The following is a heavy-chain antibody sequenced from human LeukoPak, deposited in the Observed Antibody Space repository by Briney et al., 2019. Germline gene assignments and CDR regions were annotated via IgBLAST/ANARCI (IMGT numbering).Heavy chain of an antibody. CDR1: GGSISGYY. D-gene: IGHD3-16*01. V-gene: IGHV4-59*01. J-gene: IGHJ6*02. CDR2: IHYSGKA. CDR3: ARFGVYYDMGV. Sequence: SETLSLTCTVSGGSISGYYWTWIRQPPGKGLEWIGQIHYSGKADYNPSLRSRITISVDTSKNQMSLKLSSVTAADTAVYCCARFGVYYDMGVWGQGTTVTVS.